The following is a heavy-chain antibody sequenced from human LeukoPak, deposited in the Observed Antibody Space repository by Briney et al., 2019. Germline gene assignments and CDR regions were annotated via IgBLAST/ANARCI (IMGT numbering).Heavy chain of an antibody. CDR3: AREPYGSGSYFDY. CDR1: GSTFSSYA. J-gene: IGHJ4*02. V-gene: IGHV1-69*13. CDR2: IIPIFGTA. Sequence: ASVKDSCKASGSTFSSYAISWVRQAPGQGLEWMGGIIPIFGTANYAQKFQGRVTITADESTSTAYMELSSLRSEDTAVYYCAREPYGSGSYFDYWGQGTLVTVSS. D-gene: IGHD3-10*01.